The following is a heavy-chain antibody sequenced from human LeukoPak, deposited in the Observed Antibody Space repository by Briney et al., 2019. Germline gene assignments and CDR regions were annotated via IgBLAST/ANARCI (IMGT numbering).Heavy chain of an antibody. Sequence: PGGSLRLSCAASGFTFSGYAMSWVRQAPGKGLEWVSAISGSGGSTYYADSVKGRFTISRDNPKNTLYLQMNSLRAEDTAVYYCAKDSAYSSSYDYWGQGTLVTVSS. J-gene: IGHJ4*02. V-gene: IGHV3-23*01. D-gene: IGHD6-6*01. CDR3: AKDSAYSSSYDY. CDR1: GFTFSGYA. CDR2: ISGSGGST.